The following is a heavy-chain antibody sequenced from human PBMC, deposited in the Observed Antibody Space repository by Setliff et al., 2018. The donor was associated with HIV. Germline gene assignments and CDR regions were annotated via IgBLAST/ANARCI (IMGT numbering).Heavy chain of an antibody. Sequence: PGESLKISCKGSGYSFNNYWIGWVRQMSGKGLEWMGIIYPGDSDTTYSPSFQGQVTISADKSISTAYLQWSSLKASDTAMYYCARPSSGSGSYSAFDIWGQGTMVTVSS. CDR1: GYSFNNYW. D-gene: IGHD3-10*01. CDR3: ARPSSGSGSYSAFDI. J-gene: IGHJ3*02. V-gene: IGHV5-51*01. CDR2: IYPGDSDT.